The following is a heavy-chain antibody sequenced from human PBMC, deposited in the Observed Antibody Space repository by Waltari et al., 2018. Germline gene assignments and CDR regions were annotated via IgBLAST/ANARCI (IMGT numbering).Heavy chain of an antibody. CDR1: GDSIRSSYAY. Sequence: LQLQESGPGLVKPSETLSLTCTVSGDSIRSSYAYWGWIRQPPGKGLEWIGSIYYSGTTYYNPSLKSRVTISADTSKDQFSLILSSVTAADTAVYYCTRGIDCYTPSCAGYWGQGTLVTVSS. D-gene: IGHD2-2*02. CDR3: TRGIDCYTPSCAGY. J-gene: IGHJ4*02. CDR2: IYYSGTT. V-gene: IGHV4-39*02.